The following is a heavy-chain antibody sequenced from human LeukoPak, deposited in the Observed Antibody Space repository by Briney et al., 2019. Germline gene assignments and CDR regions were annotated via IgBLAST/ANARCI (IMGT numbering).Heavy chain of an antibody. CDR1: GGIFCSYA. V-gene: IGHV1-69*05. CDR3: ARGSLNYDILTGPTHFDY. J-gene: IGHJ4*02. D-gene: IGHD3-9*01. Sequence: SVKVSCKASGGIFCSYAISWVRQAPGQGLEWMGGIIPIFGTANYAQKFQGRVTITTDESTSTAYMELSSLRSEDTAVYYCARGSLNYDILTGPTHFDYWGQGTLVTVSS. CDR2: IIPIFGTA.